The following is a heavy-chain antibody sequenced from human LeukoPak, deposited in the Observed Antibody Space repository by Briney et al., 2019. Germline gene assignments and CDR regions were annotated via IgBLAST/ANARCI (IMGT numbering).Heavy chain of an antibody. V-gene: IGHV3-66*02. Sequence: GGSLRLSCAASGFTVSSNYMSWVRQAPGKGLEWVSVIYSGGSTYYADSVKGRFTISRDNSKNTLYLQMNSLRAEDTAVYYCARDYYDILTGLCYFDYWGQGTLVTVSS. CDR2: IYSGGST. J-gene: IGHJ4*02. CDR3: ARDYYDILTGLCYFDY. CDR1: GFTVSSNY. D-gene: IGHD3-9*01.